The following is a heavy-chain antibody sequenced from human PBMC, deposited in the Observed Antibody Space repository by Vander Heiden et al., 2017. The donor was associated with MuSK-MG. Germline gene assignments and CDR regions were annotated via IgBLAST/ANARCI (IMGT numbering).Heavy chain of an antibody. CDR3: ATVDSDAFDI. CDR2: INPNSGGA. J-gene: IGHJ3*02. Sequence: QVQLVQSGAEVKKPVASVKVSCKAFGYTFTGYSVHGVRQAPGQGLEWMGWINPNSGGANYAQKFQGRVTMTRDTSISTAYMELSRLRSDDTAVYYCATVDSDAFDIWGQGTMVTVSS. CDR1: GYTFTGYS. V-gene: IGHV1-2*02.